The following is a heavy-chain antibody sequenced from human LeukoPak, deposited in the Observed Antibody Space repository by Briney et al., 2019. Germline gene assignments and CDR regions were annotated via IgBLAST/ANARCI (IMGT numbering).Heavy chain of an antibody. J-gene: IGHJ4*02. V-gene: IGHV4-61*10. D-gene: IGHD1-26*01. CDR3: ASLSSGRYSQSEY. CDR2: IYYSGST. CDR1: DGSINIDTYY. Sequence: SETLSLTCTVSDGSINIDTYYWSWIRQPAGKGLEWIGYIYYSGSTNYNPSLKSRLSISVDTSKNQFSLNLTSVTAADTAVYYCASLSSGRYSQSEYWGQGTLVAVSS.